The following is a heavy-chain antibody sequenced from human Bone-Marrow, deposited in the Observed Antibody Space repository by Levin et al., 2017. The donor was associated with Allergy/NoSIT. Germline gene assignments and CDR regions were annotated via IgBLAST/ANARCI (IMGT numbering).Heavy chain of an antibody. CDR1: GFTFLSYT. V-gene: IGHV3-21*01. CDR3: AKGLRGMATIPGVHS. D-gene: IGHD5-24*01. Sequence: ASVKVSCAASGFTFLSYTMAWVRQAPGKGLEWVSSISSSSRHIYYADSLKGRFTISRDNAKNSLYLQMSSLRVEDTAVYYCAKGLRGMATIPGVHSWGQGTLVTVSS. J-gene: IGHJ4*02. CDR2: ISSSSRHI.